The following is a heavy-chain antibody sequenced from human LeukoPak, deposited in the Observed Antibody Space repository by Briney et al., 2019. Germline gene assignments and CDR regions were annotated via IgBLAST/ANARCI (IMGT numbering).Heavy chain of an antibody. D-gene: IGHD3-22*01. Sequence: GGSLRLSCAASGFTFSSYSLNWVRQAPGKGLEWVSSVNTISSYIYYADSVKGRFTISRDNVENSVYLQMNSLRAEDSAVYYCARLRRNSDRSGFYYYYDNWGQGTLVTVSS. CDR1: GFTFSSYS. CDR3: ARLRRNSDRSGFYYYYDN. J-gene: IGHJ4*02. CDR2: VNTISSYI. V-gene: IGHV3-21*01.